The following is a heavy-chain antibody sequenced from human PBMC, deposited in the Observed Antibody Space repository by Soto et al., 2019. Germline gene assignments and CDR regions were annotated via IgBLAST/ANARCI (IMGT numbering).Heavy chain of an antibody. V-gene: IGHV4-61*08. J-gene: IGHJ4*02. CDR1: GGSISSGDYY. D-gene: IGHD4-17*01. Sequence: SETLSLTCTVSGGSISSGDYYWSWIRQPPGKGLEWIGYIYYSGSTNYNPSLTSRVTISVDTSKNQFSLKLSSVTAADTAVYYCARGIIGDYGYYFDYWGQGTLVTVSS. CDR2: IYYSGST. CDR3: ARGIIGDYGYYFDY.